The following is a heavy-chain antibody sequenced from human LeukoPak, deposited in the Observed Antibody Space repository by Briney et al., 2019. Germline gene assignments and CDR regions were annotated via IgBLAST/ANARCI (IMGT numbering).Heavy chain of an antibody. Sequence: SETLSLTCAVYGGSFSGYYWSWIRQPPGEGLEWIGEINHSGSTNYNPSLKSRVTISVDTSKNQFSLKLSSVTAADTAVYYCARPRGYSSSWYRDEFDPWGQGTLVTVSS. J-gene: IGHJ5*02. CDR3: ARPRGYSSSWYRDEFDP. CDR1: GGSFSGYY. V-gene: IGHV4-34*01. D-gene: IGHD6-13*01. CDR2: INHSGST.